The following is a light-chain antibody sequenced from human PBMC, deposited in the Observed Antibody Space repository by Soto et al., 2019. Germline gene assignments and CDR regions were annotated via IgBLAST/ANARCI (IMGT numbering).Light chain of an antibody. CDR1: QSLTNS. CDR3: QQYNSWPLT. J-gene: IGKJ4*01. V-gene: IGKV3D-15*01. Sequence: EFVLTQSPGTLSLSPGERATLSCRASQSLTNSFIAWYQQKPGQAPRLLIYDTSSRASGIPATFSGSGSGTEFTLTISSLQSEDFAVYYCQQYNSWPLTFGGGTRWIS. CDR2: DTS.